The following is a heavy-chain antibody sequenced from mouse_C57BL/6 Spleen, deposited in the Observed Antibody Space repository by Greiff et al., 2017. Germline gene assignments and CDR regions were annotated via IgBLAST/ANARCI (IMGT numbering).Heavy chain of an antibody. CDR1: GFNIKDDY. V-gene: IGHV14-4*01. CDR2: IDPDNGDT. J-gene: IGHJ4*01. Sequence: EVMLVESGAELVRPGASVKLSCTASGFNIKDDYMHWVKQRPEQGLEWIGWIDPDNGDTEYASKFQGKATITADTSSTTAYLQLSSLTSEDTAFYYCTTGYAMDYWCQGTSVTVSS. CDR3: TTGYAMDY.